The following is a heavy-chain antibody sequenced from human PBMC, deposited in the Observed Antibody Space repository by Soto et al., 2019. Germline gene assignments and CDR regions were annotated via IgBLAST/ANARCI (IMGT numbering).Heavy chain of an antibody. CDR2: IYYSGST. J-gene: IGHJ4*02. CDR1: GGSISSYY. V-gene: IGHV4-59*08. D-gene: IGHD3-10*01. CDR3: ARRSSPGHRYYFDY. Sequence: SETLSLTCTVSGGSISSYYWSWIRQPPGKGLEWIGYIYYSGSTNYNPSLKSRVTISVDTSKNQFSLKLSSVTAADTAVYYCARRSSPGHRYYFDYWGQGTLVTVSS.